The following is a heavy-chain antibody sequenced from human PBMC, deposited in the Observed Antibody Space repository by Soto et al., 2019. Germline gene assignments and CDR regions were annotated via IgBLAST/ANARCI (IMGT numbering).Heavy chain of an antibody. CDR3: ASDKKHDYGDFFDY. Sequence: SVKVSCKASGYTFTGYDMHWVRQAPGQGLEWMGWIIPIFGTANYAQKFQGRVTITADESTSTAYMELSSLRSEDTAVYYCASDKKHDYGDFFDYWGQGTLVTVSS. J-gene: IGHJ4*02. D-gene: IGHD4-17*01. V-gene: IGHV1-69*13. CDR2: IIPIFGTA. CDR1: GYTFTGYD.